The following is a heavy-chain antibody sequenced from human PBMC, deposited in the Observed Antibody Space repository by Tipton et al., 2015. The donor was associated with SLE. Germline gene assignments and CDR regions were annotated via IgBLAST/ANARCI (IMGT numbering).Heavy chain of an antibody. CDR1: GDPITSSSYY. V-gene: IGHV4-39*01. CDR2: IYYSANT. D-gene: IGHD2-15*01. CDR3: TRHVVGVASRPGWFDT. Sequence: TLSLTCTVSGDPITSSSYYWGWIRQPPGKGLEWIGSIYYSANTYYNPSLKSRVTISVDTSRNQFSLKLNFVTAADTAFDYCTRHVVGVASRPGWFDTWGQGTLVSVSS. J-gene: IGHJ5*02.